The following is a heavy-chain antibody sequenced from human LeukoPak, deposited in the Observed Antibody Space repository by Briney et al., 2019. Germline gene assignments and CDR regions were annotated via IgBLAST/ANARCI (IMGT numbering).Heavy chain of an antibody. D-gene: IGHD2-2*01. CDR2: IQNGGDS. V-gene: IGHV4-38-2*02. J-gene: IGHJ4*02. CDR1: GSSISNGFF. CDR3: ARGMGRFCTSSSCYLSFVY. Sequence: SETLSLTCNVSGSSISNGFFWAWIRQSPGKGLEWIGSIQNGGDSYYDPSLKSRTTMSVDTSKNQFSLKLTSVTAADTAVFYCARGMGRFCTSSSCYLSFVYWGQGTLVTVSS.